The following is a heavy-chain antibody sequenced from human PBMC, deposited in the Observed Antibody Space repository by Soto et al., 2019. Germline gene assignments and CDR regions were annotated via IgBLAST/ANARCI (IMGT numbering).Heavy chain of an antibody. V-gene: IGHV4-34*01. J-gene: IGHJ6*03. Sequence: QVQLQQWGAGLLKPSETLSLTCAVYGGSFSGYQWTWIRQTPGKGLEWIGEINDSGNINYNPSLKSRVTILLDTPKKQISLKLGSVTAPDSAVYYCARGLILWFGELSRRGGYYYYMDVWGKGTTVTVSS. CDR3: ARGLILWFGELSRRGGYYYYMDV. CDR2: INDSGNI. CDR1: GGSFSGYQ. D-gene: IGHD3-10*01.